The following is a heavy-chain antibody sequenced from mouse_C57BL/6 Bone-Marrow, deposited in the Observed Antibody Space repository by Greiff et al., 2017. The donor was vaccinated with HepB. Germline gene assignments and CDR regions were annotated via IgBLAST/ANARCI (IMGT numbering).Heavy chain of an antibody. V-gene: IGHV1-26*01. CDR3: ARCNWGDEDFDY. CDR1: GYTFTDYY. Sequence: SGPELVKPGASVKISCKASGYTFTDYYMNWVKQSHGKSLEWIGDINPNNGGTSYNQKFKGKATLAVDKSSSTAYMELRSLTSEDSAVYYCARCNWGDEDFDYWGQGTTLTVSS. CDR2: INPNNGGT. J-gene: IGHJ2*01. D-gene: IGHD3-3*01.